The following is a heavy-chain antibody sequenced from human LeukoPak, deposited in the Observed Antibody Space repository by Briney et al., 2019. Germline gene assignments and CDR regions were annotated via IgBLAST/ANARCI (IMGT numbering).Heavy chain of an antibody. J-gene: IGHJ4*02. CDR1: GFTVSSNY. Sequence: GGSLRLSCAASGFTVSSNYMSWVRQAPGKGLEWVSVIYSGGSTYYADSVKGRFTISRDNSKNTLYLQMNSLRAEDTAVYYCAKDFSAVAGSPDYFDYWGQGTLVTVSS. V-gene: IGHV3-53*01. CDR3: AKDFSAVAGSPDYFDY. D-gene: IGHD6-19*01. CDR2: IYSGGST.